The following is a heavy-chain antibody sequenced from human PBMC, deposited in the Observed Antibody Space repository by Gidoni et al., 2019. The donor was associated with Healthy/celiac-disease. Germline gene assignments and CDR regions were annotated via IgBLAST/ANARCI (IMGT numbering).Heavy chain of an antibody. V-gene: IGHV3-23*01. CDR3: AKDRTAYCSGGSCYWYYFDY. Sequence: EVQLLESGGGLVQPGGSLSISCAASRFPFSSHAMTWVRQAPGKGLAWVSTISGSGGTTYYADSVKGRFTISRDNSKNTLYLQMNSLRAEDTAVYYCAKDRTAYCSGGSCYWYYFDYWGQGTLVTVSS. CDR1: RFPFSSHA. J-gene: IGHJ4*02. CDR2: ISGSGGTT. D-gene: IGHD2-15*01.